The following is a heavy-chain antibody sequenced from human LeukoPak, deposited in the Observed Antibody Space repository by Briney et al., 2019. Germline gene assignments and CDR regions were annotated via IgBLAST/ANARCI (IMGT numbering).Heavy chain of an antibody. CDR3: ARQTPLSGSYFDY. CDR1: GFTFSSYG. V-gene: IGHV3-30*02. D-gene: IGHD1-26*01. Sequence: GGSLRLSCAASGFTFSSYGMHWVRQAPGKGLEWVAFIRYDGSNKYYADSVKGRFTISRDNSKNTLYLQMNSLRAEDTAVYYCARQTPLSGSYFDYWGQGTLVTVSS. CDR2: IRYDGSNK. J-gene: IGHJ4*02.